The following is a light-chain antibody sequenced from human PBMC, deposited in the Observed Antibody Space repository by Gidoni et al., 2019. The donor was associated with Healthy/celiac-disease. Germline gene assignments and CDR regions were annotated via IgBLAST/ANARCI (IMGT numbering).Light chain of an antibody. CDR2: GAS. V-gene: IGKV3-20*01. J-gene: IGKJ3*01. CDR1: QSVSSSY. Sequence: EIVLTQSPGTLSLSPGESATLSCRASQSVSSSYLAWYQQKPGQAPRLLIYGASSRATGIPDRCSGSGSGTDFTLTISRLEPEDFAVYYCQQYGSSPIFTFGPGTKVDIK. CDR3: QQYGSSPIFT.